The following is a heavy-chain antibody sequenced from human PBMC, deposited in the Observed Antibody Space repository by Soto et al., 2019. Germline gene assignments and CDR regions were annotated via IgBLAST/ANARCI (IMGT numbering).Heavy chain of an antibody. D-gene: IGHD2-8*01. CDR1: GFSLSNGRMG. CDR3: ARLEKMDRAFDS. V-gene: IGHV2-26*01. J-gene: IGHJ3*02. Sequence: QVTLKESGPVLVKPTETLTLTCAVSGFSLSNGRMGVSWIRQPPGKALEWLGNIFSIDDKSYRTSLKNRLTISKDTSKSQVVLTMADMDPVDTATYYCARLEKMDRAFDSWGPGTLVVVSS. CDR2: IFSIDDK.